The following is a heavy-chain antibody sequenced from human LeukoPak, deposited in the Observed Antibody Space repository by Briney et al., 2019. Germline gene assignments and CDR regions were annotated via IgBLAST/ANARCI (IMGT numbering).Heavy chain of an antibody. Sequence: GGSLRLSCAASGFTFSSYAMSWVRQAPGKGLEWVSAISGSGGSTYYADSVKGRFTISRDNSKNTLYLQMNSVRAEDTAVYYCAKDDVYYDSFDYWGQGTLVTVSS. J-gene: IGHJ4*02. CDR2: ISGSGGST. CDR1: GFTFSSYA. D-gene: IGHD3-22*01. CDR3: AKDDVYYDSFDY. V-gene: IGHV3-23*01.